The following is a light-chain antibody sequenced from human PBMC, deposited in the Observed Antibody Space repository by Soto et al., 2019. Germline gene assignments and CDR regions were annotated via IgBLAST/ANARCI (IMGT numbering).Light chain of an antibody. Sequence: QSVLTQPPSVSGAPGQRVTISCTGSSSNIGAGYDVHWYQQLPGTAPKLLIYGNSNRPSGVPDRFSGSKSGTSASLAITGLQAEDDADYYCQSYVSSLSGYVVFGGGTKLTVL. CDR2: GNS. J-gene: IGLJ2*01. CDR1: SSNIGAGYD. CDR3: QSYVSSLSGYVV. V-gene: IGLV1-40*01.